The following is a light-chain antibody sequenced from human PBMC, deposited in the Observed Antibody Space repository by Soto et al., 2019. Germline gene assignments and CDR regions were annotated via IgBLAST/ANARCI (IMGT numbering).Light chain of an antibody. CDR2: EAS. J-gene: IGKJ2*03. V-gene: IGKV1D-12*01. CDR3: QQAFSFPYS. CDR1: QGVSRS. Sequence: DIQMTQSPSSVSASVGDRVTISCRASQGVSRSLAWYQQKPGKAPELLIYEASTLQSGVPSRFSGSGSGTYFTLTINSLEPEDFATYFCQQAFSFPYSFGQGTKLQIK.